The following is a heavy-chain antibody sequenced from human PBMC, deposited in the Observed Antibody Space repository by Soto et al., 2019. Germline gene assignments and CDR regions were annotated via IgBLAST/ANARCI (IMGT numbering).Heavy chain of an antibody. CDR3: DGGQHYFDY. D-gene: IGHD2-2*01. CDR2: ISYDGSNK. V-gene: IGHV3-30*03. J-gene: IGHJ4*02. Sequence: QVQLVESGGGVVQPGRSLRLSCAASGFPFTTYGMHWVREGPGKGLEWVAVISYDGSNKYYADSVKGRFTISRDNSKNTLYLQMNSLRPEDTALYYCDGGQHYFDYRGQRTLVTVSS. CDR1: GFPFTTYG.